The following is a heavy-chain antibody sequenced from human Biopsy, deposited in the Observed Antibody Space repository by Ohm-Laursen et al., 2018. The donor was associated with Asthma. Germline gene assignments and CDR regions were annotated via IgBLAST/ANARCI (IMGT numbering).Heavy chain of an antibody. D-gene: IGHD4-11*01. CDR1: GFTFSRYA. V-gene: IGHV3-30*18. CDR3: AKRRGYSDFNDFDY. J-gene: IGHJ4*01. Sequence: SLRLSCTASGFTFSRYAIHWVRQAPGKGLEWVAVISHDGQTQHYAESVKGRFALSRDNSQNSLYLQMISLRTDDTAVYYCAKRRGYSDFNDFDYWGHGTLVTVSS. CDR2: ISHDGQTQ.